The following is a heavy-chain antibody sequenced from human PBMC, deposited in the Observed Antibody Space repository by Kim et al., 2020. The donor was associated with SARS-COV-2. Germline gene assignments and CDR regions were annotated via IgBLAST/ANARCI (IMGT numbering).Heavy chain of an antibody. J-gene: IGHJ2*01. D-gene: IGHD1-1*01. V-gene: IGHV4-59*13. CDR1: GGSISSYY. CDR2: IYYSGST. CDR3: ARDLPPQTGIAMGYFDL. Sequence: SETLSLTCTVSGGSISSYYWSWIRQPPGKGLEWIGYIYYSGSTNYNPSLKSRVTISVDTSKNQFSLKLSSVTAADTAVYYCARDLPPQTGIAMGYFDLWG.